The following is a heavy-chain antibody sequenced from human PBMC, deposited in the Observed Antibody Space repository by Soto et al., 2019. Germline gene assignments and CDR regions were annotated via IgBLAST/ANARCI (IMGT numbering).Heavy chain of an antibody. CDR1: GYTFTSYG. V-gene: IGHV1-18*01. CDR3: ARDTAVYYEFGSGYSHTRDAFDI. D-gene: IGHD3-3*01. Sequence: GASVKVSCKASGYTFTSYGISWVRQAPGQGLEWMGWISAYNGNTNYAQKLQGRVTMTTDTSTSTAYMELRSLRYDDTAVYYCARDTAVYYEFGSGYSHTRDAFDIWGQGTMVTV. CDR2: ISAYNGNT. J-gene: IGHJ3*02.